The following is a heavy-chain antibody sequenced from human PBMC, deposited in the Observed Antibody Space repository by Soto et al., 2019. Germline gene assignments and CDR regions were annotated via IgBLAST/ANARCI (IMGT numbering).Heavy chain of an antibody. V-gene: IGHV3-9*01. CDR2: ISWNSNTI. J-gene: IGHJ4*02. Sequence: GGSLSLCCAAAGVTCDDYAVHWVRQAPGKGLEWVSGISWNSNTIAYADSVKGRFTISRDNAKNSLYLQMNSLRAEDTAFYYCAKDTGPNWGQGTLVTVSS. CDR3: AKDTGPN. CDR1: GVTCDDYA.